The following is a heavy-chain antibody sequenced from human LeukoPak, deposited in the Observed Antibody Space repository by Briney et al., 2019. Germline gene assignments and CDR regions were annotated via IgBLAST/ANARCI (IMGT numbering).Heavy chain of an antibody. V-gene: IGHV3-48*03. CDR3: ARDDRTSYGSGRGY. J-gene: IGHJ4*02. D-gene: IGHD3-10*01. Sequence: PGGSVRLFCAASGFTFSSYEMNWVRQAPGNGLEWVSYTSTSGSIINYADSVKGRFTISRDNAKNSLYLQMNSLRAEDTAVYYCARDDRTSYGSGRGYWGQGTLVIVST. CDR2: TSTSGSII. CDR1: GFTFSSYE.